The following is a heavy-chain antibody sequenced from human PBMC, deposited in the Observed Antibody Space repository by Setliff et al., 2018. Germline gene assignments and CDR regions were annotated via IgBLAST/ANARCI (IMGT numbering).Heavy chain of an antibody. J-gene: IGHJ5*02. D-gene: IGHD3-3*01. CDR1: GGLIYDHW. CDR3: ARERQGGFLEWSPLDP. Sequence: PSETLSLTCSVSGGLIYDHWWTWVRQPAGEEFQWIGRVYSDGDTEYNPSLKSRVTISVDTSNNQFSLHLTSVTAADTARYFCARERQGGFLEWSPLDPWGQGILVTAPQ. V-gene: IGHV4-4*07. CDR2: VYSDGDT.